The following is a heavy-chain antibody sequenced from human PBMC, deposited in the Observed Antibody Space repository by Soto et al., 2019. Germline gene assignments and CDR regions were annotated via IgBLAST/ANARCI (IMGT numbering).Heavy chain of an antibody. CDR1: GFTFDDYA. CDR3: AKAPAVAGTYFDY. Sequence: ESGGGLVQPGRSLRLSCAASGFTFDDYAMHWVRQAPGKGLEWVSGISWNSGSIGYADSVKGRFTISRDNAKNSLYLQMNSLRAEDTALYYCAKAPAVAGTYFDYWGQGTLVTVSS. V-gene: IGHV3-9*01. D-gene: IGHD6-19*01. J-gene: IGHJ4*02. CDR2: ISWNSGSI.